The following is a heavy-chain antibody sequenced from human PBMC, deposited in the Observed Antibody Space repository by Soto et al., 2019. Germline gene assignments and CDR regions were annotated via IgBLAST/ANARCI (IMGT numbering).Heavy chain of an antibody. V-gene: IGHV4-28*01. CDR3: ARTRVGDYASFDI. D-gene: IGHD4-17*01. Sequence: QVQLQESGPGLLKPSETLSLICAVSGYSISSTNYWGWIRQPPGKGLEWIGHIYYSGSTYYNASLKSRVXXSXDXXKNQFSLNLSSVTAVDTAMYYCARTRVGDYASFDIWGQGTMVTVSS. J-gene: IGHJ3*02. CDR2: IYYSGST. CDR1: GYSISSTNY.